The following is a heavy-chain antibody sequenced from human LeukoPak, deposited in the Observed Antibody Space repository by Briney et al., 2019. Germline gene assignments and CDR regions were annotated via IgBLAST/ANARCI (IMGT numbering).Heavy chain of an antibody. CDR1: GFTFDDYA. Sequence: GGSLRLSCAASGFTFDDYAMYWVRQAPGKGLEWVSSITWNSGSKVYADSVKGRFTISRDNSKNTLYLQMNSLRAEDTAVYYCAKVTTARWFDPWGQGTLVTVPS. CDR2: ITWNSGSK. V-gene: IGHV3-9*01. D-gene: IGHD1-1*01. J-gene: IGHJ5*02. CDR3: AKVTTARWFDP.